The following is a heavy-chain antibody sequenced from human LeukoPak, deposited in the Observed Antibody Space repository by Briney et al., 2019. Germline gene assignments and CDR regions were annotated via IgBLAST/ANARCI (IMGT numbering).Heavy chain of an antibody. D-gene: IGHD1-14*01. CDR3: ASTPPYNLYYYYGMDV. CDR1: GYTFTSYA. J-gene: IGHJ6*02. CDR2: INAGNGNT. Sequence: ASVKVSCKASGYTFTSYAIHWVRQAPGQRLEWMGWINAGNGNTKYSQKFQGRVTITRDTSASTAYMELSSLRSEDTAVYYCASTPPYNLYYYYGMDVWGQGTTVTVSS. V-gene: IGHV1-3*01.